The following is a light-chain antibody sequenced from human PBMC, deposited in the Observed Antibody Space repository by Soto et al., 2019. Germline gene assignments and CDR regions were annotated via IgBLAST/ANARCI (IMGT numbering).Light chain of an antibody. V-gene: IGLV2-8*01. CDR2: EVT. CDR3: FSFAGSTVL. CDR1: SSDIGAYNY. J-gene: IGLJ2*01. Sequence: QSALTQPPSASGSPGQSVTISCTGTSSDIGAYNYVSWYQQHPGKAPKLMILEVTKRPSGVPDRFSGSKSGNTASLTVSGLQAEDEADYYCFSFAGSTVLFGGGTKVTVL.